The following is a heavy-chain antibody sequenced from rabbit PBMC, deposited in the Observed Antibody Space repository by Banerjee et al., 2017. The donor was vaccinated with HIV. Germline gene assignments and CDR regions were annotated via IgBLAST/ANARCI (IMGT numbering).Heavy chain of an antibody. J-gene: IGHJ4*01. CDR3: ARDLAGVIGWNFNL. V-gene: IGHV1S47*01. D-gene: IGHD4-1*01. CDR2: IYVAEGTT. Sequence: QEQLVESGGGLVQPEGSLTLTCTASGFDLSGRYWICWVRPAPGKGLEWIGIIYVAEGTTDYPSWVNGRFTISSDNAQNTVDLQMNSLTAADTASYFCARDLAGVIGWNFNLWGPGTLVTVS. CDR1: GFDLSGRYW.